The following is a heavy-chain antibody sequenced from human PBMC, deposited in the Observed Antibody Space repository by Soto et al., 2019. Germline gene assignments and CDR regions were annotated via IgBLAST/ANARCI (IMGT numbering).Heavy chain of an antibody. CDR3: ARSQGSSTSLEIYYYYYYGMDV. D-gene: IGHD2-2*01. J-gene: IGHJ6*02. V-gene: IGHV1-69*01. Sequence: KVSRKASGGTFSSYSISWVRQAPGQGVEWMGGIIPIPGTANYAQKFQGRVTITADESTSTAYMELSSLRSEDTAVYYCARSQGSSTSLEIYYYYYYGMDVWGQGTTVTVSS. CDR1: GGTFSSYS. CDR2: IIPIPGTA.